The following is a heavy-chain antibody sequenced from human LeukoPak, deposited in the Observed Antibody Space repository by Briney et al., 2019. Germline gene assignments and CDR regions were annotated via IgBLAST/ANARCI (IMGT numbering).Heavy chain of an antibody. J-gene: IGHJ4*02. Sequence: SETLSLTCFVTGGSISYYYWSWIRQPAGKGLEWIGRFYTSGSTDYNPSLKSRVTMSVDTSKNQFSLKLRSVTAADTAVYYCARGTVTTLFDYWGQGTLVTVSS. CDR1: GGSISYYY. V-gene: IGHV4-4*07. D-gene: IGHD4-17*01. CDR3: ARGTVTTLFDY. CDR2: FYTSGST.